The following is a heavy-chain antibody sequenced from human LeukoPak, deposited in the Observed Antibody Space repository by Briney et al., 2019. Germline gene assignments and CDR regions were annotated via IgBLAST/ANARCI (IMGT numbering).Heavy chain of an antibody. CDR3: AGSGSSTIFHVDY. J-gene: IGHJ4*02. CDR2: IYHSGST. V-gene: IGHV4-38-2*02. CDR1: GYSISSGYF. Sequence: PSETLSLTCTVSGYSISSGYFWGWIRQPPGQGLEWIGSIYHSGSTYYNPSLKSRVTISVDTSKNQFSLKLSSVTAADTAVYYCAGSGSSTIFHVDYWGQGTLVTVSS. D-gene: IGHD3-10*01.